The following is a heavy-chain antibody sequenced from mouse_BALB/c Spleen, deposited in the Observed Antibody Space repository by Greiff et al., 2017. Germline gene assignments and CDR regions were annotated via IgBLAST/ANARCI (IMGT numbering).Heavy chain of an antibody. CDR2: ISNLAYSI. J-gene: IGHJ4*01. CDR1: GFTFSDYG. CDR3: ARDIHYAMDY. Sequence: EVKLMESGGGLVQPGGSRKLSCAASGFTFSDYGMAWVRQAPGKGPEWVAFISNLAYSIYYADTVTGRFTISRENAKNTLYLEMSSLRSEDTAMYYCARDIHYAMDYWGQGTSVTVSS. V-gene: IGHV5-15*02.